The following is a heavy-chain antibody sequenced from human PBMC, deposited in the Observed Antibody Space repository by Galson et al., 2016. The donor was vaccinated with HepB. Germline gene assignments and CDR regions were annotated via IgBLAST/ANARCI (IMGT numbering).Heavy chain of an antibody. CDR1: GVTFRSYA. D-gene: IGHD3-3*01. J-gene: IGHJ4*02. Sequence: SVKVSCKASGVTFRSYAMSWVRQAPGQGLEWMGGIIPLFGTGRYAPKFPGRVTIPADESTRTAYMGLNSLRSEDTAVYYCVRDVGGQNFYLDYWGQGTLVTVSS. V-gene: IGHV1-69*13. CDR2: IIPLFGTG. CDR3: VRDVGGQNFYLDY.